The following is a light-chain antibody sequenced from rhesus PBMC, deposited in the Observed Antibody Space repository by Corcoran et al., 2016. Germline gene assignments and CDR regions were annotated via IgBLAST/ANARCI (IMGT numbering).Light chain of an antibody. Sequence: DIQMTQSPSSLSASVGDRATITCRASQGISNWSAWYQQKPGKAPKLLIYRASKLETGVPSRFSGGGSGTVITLPISSLQPEDIATYYCQRHDNSPPTFDGGTKVEIK. CDR3: QRHDNSPPT. CDR1: QGISNW. CDR2: RAS. J-gene: IGKJ4*01. V-gene: IGKV1-69*01.